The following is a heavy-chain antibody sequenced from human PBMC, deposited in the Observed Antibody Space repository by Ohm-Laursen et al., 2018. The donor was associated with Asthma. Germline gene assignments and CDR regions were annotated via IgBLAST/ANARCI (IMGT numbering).Heavy chain of an antibody. D-gene: IGHD6-13*01. CDR3: ARARYSSSWYFDY. V-gene: IGHV3-33*08. Sequence: SLRLSCTASGFTFSSYGMHWVRQAPGKGLEWVAVIWYDGSNKYYADSVKGRFTISRDNSKNTLYLQMNSLRAEDTAVYYCARARYSSSWYFDYWGQGTLVTVSS. CDR1: GFTFSSYG. J-gene: IGHJ4*02. CDR2: IWYDGSNK.